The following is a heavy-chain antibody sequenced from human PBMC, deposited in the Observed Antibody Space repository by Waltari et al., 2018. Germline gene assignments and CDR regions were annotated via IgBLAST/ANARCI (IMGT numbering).Heavy chain of an antibody. CDR1: GFTFRSYA. V-gene: IGHV3-30*04. J-gene: IGHJ4*02. CDR3: ARDLPYNWNVYFDY. CDR2: ISDEGSNK. Sequence: QVQLVESGGGVVQPGRSLRLSCAASGFTFRSYAMHWVRQAPGKGLEGVAVISDEGSNKYYIDSVKGRFTISRDNSKNTLYLQMNSLRADDTAVYYCARDLPYNWNVYFDYWGQGTLVTVSS. D-gene: IGHD1-1*01.